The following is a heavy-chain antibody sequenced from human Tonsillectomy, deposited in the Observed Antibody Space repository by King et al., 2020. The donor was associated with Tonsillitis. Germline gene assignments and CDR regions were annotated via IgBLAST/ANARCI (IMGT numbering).Heavy chain of an antibody. CDR2: ISSSSSTI. V-gene: IGHV3-48*02. CDR1: GFTFSSYS. Sequence: VQLVESGGGLVQPGGSLRLSCAASGFTFSSYSMNWVRQAPGKGLEWVSYISSSSSTIYYADCVKGRFTISRENANNSLYLQMNSLRDEDTAVYYCARGEDSSGYYYTPYYFDYWGQGTLVTVSS. J-gene: IGHJ4*02. D-gene: IGHD3-22*01. CDR3: ARGEDSSGYYYTPYYFDY.